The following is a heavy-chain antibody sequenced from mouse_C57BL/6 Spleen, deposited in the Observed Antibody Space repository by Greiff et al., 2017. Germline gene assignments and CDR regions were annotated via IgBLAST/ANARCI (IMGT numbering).Heavy chain of an antibody. CDR2: ISYDGSN. V-gene: IGHV3-6*01. Sequence: EVQLVESGPGLVKPSQSLSLTCSVTGYSITSGYYWNWIRQFPGNKLEWMGYISYDGSNNYNPSLKNRISITRDTSKNQFFLKLNSVTTEDTATYYCARAFNSLAGFAYWGQGTLVTVSA. J-gene: IGHJ3*01. CDR1: GYSITSGYY. CDR3: ARAFNSLAGFAY. D-gene: IGHD2-10*02.